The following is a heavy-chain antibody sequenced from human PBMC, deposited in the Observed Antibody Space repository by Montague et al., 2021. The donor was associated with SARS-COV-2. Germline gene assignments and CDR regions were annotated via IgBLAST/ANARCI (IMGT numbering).Heavy chain of an antibody. V-gene: IGHV4-59*08. CDR3: ARLPYILPGYAYFDF. CDR1: GDSISNYY. D-gene: IGHD3-9*01. Sequence: SETLSLTCTVSGDSISNYYWSWIRRPPGKGLEWLGYIYYSESTXXXPSXXXRVTISVDTSKNQFSLRLSSVTAADTAVYYCARLPYILPGYAYFDFWGQGSLVIVSS. J-gene: IGHJ4*02. CDR2: IYYSEST.